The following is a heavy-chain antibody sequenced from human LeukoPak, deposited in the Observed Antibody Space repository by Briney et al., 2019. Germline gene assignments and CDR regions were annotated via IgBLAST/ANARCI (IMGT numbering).Heavy chain of an antibody. CDR3: ARDSLRGGFDY. V-gene: IGHV3-66*01. D-gene: IGHD3-10*01. CDR1: GFTVSSNY. CDR2: IYSGGST. Sequence: GGYLRLSCAASGFTVSSNYMSWVRQTPGKGLELVSVIYSGGSTSDADSVKGRFTISRDNSKNTLYLQMNSLRAEDTAVYYCARDSLRGGFDYWGQGTLVTVSS. J-gene: IGHJ4*02.